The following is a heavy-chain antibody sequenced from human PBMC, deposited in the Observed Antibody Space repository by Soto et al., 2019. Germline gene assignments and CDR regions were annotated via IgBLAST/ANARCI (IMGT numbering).Heavy chain of an antibody. CDR3: ARQHDSRGGGSAADV. CDR2: IKEDGSDK. J-gene: IGHJ6*02. V-gene: IGHV3-7*03. CDR1: GFRFSRYW. D-gene: IGHD3-22*01. Sequence: LGGPLNLSCAASGFRFSRYWMTWVRQAPGKGLAWVASIKEDGSDKYYVESVKGRFTISRDNARNSLYLQMNSLRVEETAVYYCARQHDSRGGGSAADVPGPAPPVTLSS.